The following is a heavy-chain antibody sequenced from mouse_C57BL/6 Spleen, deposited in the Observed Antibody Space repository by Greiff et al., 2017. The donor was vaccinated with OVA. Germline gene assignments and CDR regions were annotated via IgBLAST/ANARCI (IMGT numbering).Heavy chain of an antibody. CDR2: IYPRSGNN. Sequence: QVQLQQSGAELARPGASVKLSCKASGYTFTSYGISWVKQRTGQGLEWIGEIYPRSGNNYYNEKFKGKATLTADKSSSTAYMELRSLTSEDSAVYFCARRTTVVADYAMDYWGQGTSVTVSS. V-gene: IGHV1-81*01. J-gene: IGHJ4*01. CDR1: GYTFTSYG. CDR3: ARRTTVVADYAMDY. D-gene: IGHD1-1*01.